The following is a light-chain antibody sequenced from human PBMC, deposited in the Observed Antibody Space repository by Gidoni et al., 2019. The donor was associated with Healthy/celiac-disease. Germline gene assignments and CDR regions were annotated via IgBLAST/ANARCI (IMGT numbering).Light chain of an antibody. CDR2: AAS. V-gene: IGKV1-39*01. CDR1: QSISSY. CDR3: QQSYSTPYT. Sequence: IQITQSPSSLSASVGDRVTITCRASQSISSYLNWYQQKPGKAPKLLIYAASSLQSGVPSRFSGSGSGTDFTLTIGSLQPEDFATYYCQQSYSTPYTFGQXTKLEIK. J-gene: IGKJ2*01.